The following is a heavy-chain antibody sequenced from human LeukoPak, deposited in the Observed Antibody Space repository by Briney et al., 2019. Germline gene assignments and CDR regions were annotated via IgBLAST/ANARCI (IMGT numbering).Heavy chain of an antibody. J-gene: IGHJ4*02. CDR2: INWNGGST. CDR3: ARDRPQTPIAVAGDFDY. Sequence: GGSLRLSCAASGFTFDDYGMSWVRQAPGKGLEWVSGINWNGGSTGYADPVKGRFTISRDNAKNSLYLQMNSLRAEDTALYYCARDRPQTPIAVAGDFDYWGQGTLVTVSS. CDR1: GFTFDDYG. D-gene: IGHD6-19*01. V-gene: IGHV3-20*04.